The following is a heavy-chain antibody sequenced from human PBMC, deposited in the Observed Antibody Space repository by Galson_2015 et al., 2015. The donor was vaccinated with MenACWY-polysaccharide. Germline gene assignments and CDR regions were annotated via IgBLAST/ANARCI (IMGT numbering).Heavy chain of an antibody. CDR2: IYATGST. Sequence: SLRLSCAASGFTISSNYMKWVRQAPGKGLEWVSLIYATGSTYYADSLKGRFTISRDNSQNTLFLQMNSLRADDTAIYYCARFFPLGSYRYLDYWVQGTLVTVSS. J-gene: IGHJ4*02. V-gene: IGHV3-53*01. D-gene: IGHD3-16*02. CDR3: ARFFPLGSYRYLDY. CDR1: GFTISSNY.